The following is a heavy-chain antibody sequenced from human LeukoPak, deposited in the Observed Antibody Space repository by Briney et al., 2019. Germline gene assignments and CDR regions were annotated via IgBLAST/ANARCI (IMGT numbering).Heavy chain of an antibody. D-gene: IGHD3-22*01. CDR3: TRAKYFYDSSGPDY. CDR1: GFTFSSYA. J-gene: IGHJ4*02. CDR2: ITSKTYGGTT. V-gene: IGHV3-49*04. Sequence: GGSLRLSCAASGFTFSSYAMSWVRQAPGKGLEWIGFITSKTYGGTTEYAASVKGRFAISRDDSKSIAYLQMNSLKTEDTAVYYCTRAKYFYDSSGPDYWGQGTLVTVSS.